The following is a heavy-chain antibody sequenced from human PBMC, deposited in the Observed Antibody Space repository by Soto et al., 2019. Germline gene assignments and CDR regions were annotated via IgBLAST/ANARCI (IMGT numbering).Heavy chain of an antibody. V-gene: IGHV3-30-3*01. CDR1: GFTFSSYA. J-gene: IGHJ6*02. D-gene: IGHD3-9*01. CDR2: ISYDGSNK. CDR3: AKDYDWYNYYYYGMDV. Sequence: GGSLRLSCAASGFTFSSYAMHWVRQAPGKGLEWVAVISYDGSNKYYADSVKGRFTISRDNSKNTLYLQMNSLRAEDTAVYYCAKDYDWYNYYYYGMDVWGRGTTVTVSS.